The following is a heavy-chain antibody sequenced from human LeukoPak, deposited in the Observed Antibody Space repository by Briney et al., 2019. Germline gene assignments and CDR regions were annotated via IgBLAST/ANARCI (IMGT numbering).Heavy chain of an antibody. Sequence: GRSLRLSCAASGFTFSSYGMHWVRQAPGKGLEWVALIWYDGSNKYYADSVKGRFTISRDNSKNTLYLQMNSLRAEDTAVYYCAKTGYSSSSGDYYYYMDVWGKGTTVTVSS. D-gene: IGHD6-6*01. CDR3: AKTGYSSSSGDYYYYMDV. CDR2: IWYDGSNK. CDR1: GFTFSSYG. V-gene: IGHV3-33*06. J-gene: IGHJ6*03.